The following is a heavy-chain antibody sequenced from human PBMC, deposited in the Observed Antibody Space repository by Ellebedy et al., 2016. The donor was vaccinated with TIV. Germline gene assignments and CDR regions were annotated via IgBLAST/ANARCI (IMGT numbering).Heavy chain of an antibody. D-gene: IGHD3-22*01. CDR1: GGSISSSSYY. V-gene: IGHV4-39*01. CDR2: IYYSGST. J-gene: IGHJ4*02. CDR3: ARRSGYYETDY. Sequence: SETLSLTXTVSGGSISSSSYYWGWIRQPPGKGLEWIGSIYYSGSTYYNPSLKSRVTISVDTSKNQFSLKLSSVTAADTAVYYCARRSGYYETDYWGQGTLVTVSS.